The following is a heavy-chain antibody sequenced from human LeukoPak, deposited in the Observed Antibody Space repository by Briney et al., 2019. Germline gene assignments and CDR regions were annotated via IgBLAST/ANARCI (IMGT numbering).Heavy chain of an antibody. Sequence: SETLSLTCTVSGGSVYSSSFYWGWVRQSPGKGLEWIATIYYNGRPFYNTSLKSRLTISVDTSMNEFYLMLRSVTAADTAVYYCARHSAYGDHGFDFWGQGILVAVSS. V-gene: IGHV4-39*01. CDR2: IYYNGRP. CDR1: GGSVYSSSFY. CDR3: ARHSAYGDHGFDF. D-gene: IGHD4-17*01. J-gene: IGHJ4*02.